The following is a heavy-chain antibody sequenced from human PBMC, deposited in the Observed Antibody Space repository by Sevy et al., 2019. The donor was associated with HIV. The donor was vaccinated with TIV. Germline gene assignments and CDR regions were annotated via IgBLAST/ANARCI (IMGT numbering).Heavy chain of an antibody. D-gene: IGHD4-17*01. Sequence: GGSLRLSCAASGFTFSSYGMHWVRQAPGKGLEWLAFIRYDGSNKYYADSVKGRFTISRDNSKNTLYLQMNSLRAEDTAVYYCAKDQATVVTPYYYYGMDVWGQGTTVTVSS. CDR3: AKDQATVVTPYYYYGMDV. CDR1: GFTFSSYG. V-gene: IGHV3-30*02. CDR2: IRYDGSNK. J-gene: IGHJ6*02.